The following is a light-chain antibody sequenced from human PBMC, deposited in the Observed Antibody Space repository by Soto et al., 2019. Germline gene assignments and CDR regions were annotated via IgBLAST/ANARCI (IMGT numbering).Light chain of an antibody. CDR2: EVT. CDR1: TTDIGTYNY. Sequence: QSELTQPASRSEPAGQSITVSCTGSTTDIGTYNYVSWYQQLPGKAPKLIIFEVTNRPSGVSDRFSGSKSGNTASLTISGLQTEDEADYYCASFTTCSTRVFGSRTKVTVL. V-gene: IGLV2-14*01. J-gene: IGLJ1*01. CDR3: ASFTTCSTRV.